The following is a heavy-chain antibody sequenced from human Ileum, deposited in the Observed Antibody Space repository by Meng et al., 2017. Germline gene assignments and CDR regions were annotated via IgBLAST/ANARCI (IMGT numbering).Heavy chain of an antibody. J-gene: IGHJ4*02. CDR3: ARSYCSSASCQYYFDY. CDR2: INAGDGTT. D-gene: IGHD2-2*01. V-gene: IGHV1-3*01. Sequence: QVHLVQSGAEVKKPGASVKVSCQASGYTFSNYAIHWVRQAPGQRLEWMGWINAGDGTTKYSEKFQGRVSITRGTSASTGYMELSSLTSEDTAVYHCARSYCSSASCQYYFDYWGQGTLVTVSS. CDR1: GYTFSNYA.